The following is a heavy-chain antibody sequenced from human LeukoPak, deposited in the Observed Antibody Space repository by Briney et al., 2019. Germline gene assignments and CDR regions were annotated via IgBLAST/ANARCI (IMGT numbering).Heavy chain of an antibody. CDR2: IHYSGST. Sequence: ASETLSLTCSVFGGSISSYYWSWIRQPPGKGLEWIGYIHYSGSTNYNPSLKSRVTISVDTSNNQFSLKLSSVTAADTAVYYCARLGVVKYYFDYWGQGTLVTVSS. V-gene: IGHV4-59*01. J-gene: IGHJ4*02. CDR1: GGSISSYY. D-gene: IGHD2-15*01. CDR3: ARLGVVKYYFDY.